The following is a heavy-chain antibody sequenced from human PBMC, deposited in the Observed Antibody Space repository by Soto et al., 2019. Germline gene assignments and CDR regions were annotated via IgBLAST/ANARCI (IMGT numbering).Heavy chain of an antibody. D-gene: IGHD6-19*01. CDR1: GFTLSSYA. Sequence: HPGGSLRLSCAASGFTLSSYAMSWVRQAPGKGLEWVSAISGSGTSTYYADSVKGRFTISKDSSENTLYLQMNSLRAEDTAVYYCAKDRYSSSRIFDYWGQGTLVTVSS. J-gene: IGHJ4*02. CDR2: ISGSGTST. CDR3: AKDRYSSSRIFDY. V-gene: IGHV3-23*01.